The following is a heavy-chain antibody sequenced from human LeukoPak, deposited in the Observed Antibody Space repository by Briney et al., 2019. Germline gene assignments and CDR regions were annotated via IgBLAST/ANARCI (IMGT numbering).Heavy chain of an antibody. J-gene: IGHJ6*03. Sequence: SETLSLTCTVSGGSISSYYWSWIQQPAGKGLEWIGRIYTSGSTNYNPSLKSRVTMSVDTSKNQFSLKLSSVTAADTAVYYCASGSSSSGYYYYYMDVWGKGTTVTVSS. V-gene: IGHV4-4*07. CDR1: GGSISSYY. CDR2: IYTSGST. CDR3: ASGSSSSGYYYYYMDV. D-gene: IGHD6-6*01.